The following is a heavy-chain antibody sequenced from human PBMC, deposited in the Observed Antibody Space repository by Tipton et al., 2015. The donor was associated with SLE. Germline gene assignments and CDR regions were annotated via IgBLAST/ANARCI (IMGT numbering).Heavy chain of an antibody. D-gene: IGHD5-12*01. V-gene: IGHV4-31*02. CDR3: ARGRRGYTAYVVPDY. CDR2: MYYSGST. Sequence: LRLSCTVSGGSISSGGYYWSWIRQHPGKGLEWIGYMYYSGSTYYNPSLKSRVSISVDTSKNQFSLKLSSLTAADTAVYYCARGRRGYTAYVVPDYWGQRTQFTVSS. J-gene: IGHJ4*02. CDR1: GGSISSGGYY.